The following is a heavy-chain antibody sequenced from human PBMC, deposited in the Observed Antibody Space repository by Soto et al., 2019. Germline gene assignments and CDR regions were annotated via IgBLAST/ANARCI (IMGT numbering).Heavy chain of an antibody. CDR1: HGSITRSTFY. CDR2: IYYSGST. D-gene: IGHD6-6*01. Sequence: SETLSLTCTVSHGSITRSTFYWGWIRQPPGKGLEWIGSIYYSGSTYYNPSLKSRVTISVDTSKNQFSLKLNSVTAADTAVYYCARHPSSSWAYYYYMDVWGKGTTVTVSS. CDR3: ARHPSSSWAYYYYMDV. V-gene: IGHV4-39*01. J-gene: IGHJ6*03.